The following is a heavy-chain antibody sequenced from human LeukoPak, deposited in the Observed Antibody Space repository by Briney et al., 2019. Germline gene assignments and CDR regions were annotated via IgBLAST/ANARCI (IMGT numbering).Heavy chain of an antibody. CDR1: GYNFTTYW. J-gene: IGHJ4*02. Sequence: GESLKISCKGSGYNFTTYWIGWVRQMPGKGLEWMGIIYPVDSDTRYSPSFQGQGTISADKSISTAYLQWSSLKASDTAMYYCARHSTYYYDSSGYYCDYWGQGTLVTVSS. CDR3: ARHSTYYYDSSGYYCDY. D-gene: IGHD3-22*01. CDR2: IYPVDSDT. V-gene: IGHV5-51*01.